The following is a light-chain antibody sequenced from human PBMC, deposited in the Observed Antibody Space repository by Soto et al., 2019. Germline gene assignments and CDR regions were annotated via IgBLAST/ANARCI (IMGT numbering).Light chain of an antibody. CDR2: EVT. CDR3: ASDAGITDFKLV. J-gene: IGLJ2*01. V-gene: IGLV2-8*01. CDR1: SSDFGGDNY. Sequence: QSALTQPPSASGSPGQSVTISCTGASSDFGGDNYVSWYQQHPGKAPKLMIYEVTKRPSGVPDRFSGSKSGNTASLTVSGLQAEDEADYYCASDAGITDFKLVFGGGTKLTVL.